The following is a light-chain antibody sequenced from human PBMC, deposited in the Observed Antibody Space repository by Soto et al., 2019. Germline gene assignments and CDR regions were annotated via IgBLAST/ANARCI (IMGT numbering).Light chain of an antibody. J-gene: IGLJ1*01. CDR2: DVS. Sequence: QSVLTQPASVSGSPGQSITISCTGTSSDVGGYNYVSWYQQHPGKAPKLMIYDVSNRPSGVSNRFSGSKSGNTASLTISGLQAEDEADDYCSSYTSSHDVFGTGSKLTVL. V-gene: IGLV2-14*01. CDR3: SSYTSSHDV. CDR1: SSDVGGYNY.